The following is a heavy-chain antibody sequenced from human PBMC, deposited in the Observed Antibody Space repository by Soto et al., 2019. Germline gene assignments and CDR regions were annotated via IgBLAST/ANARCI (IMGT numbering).Heavy chain of an antibody. V-gene: IGHV3-33*01. CDR1: GFTFSNYG. D-gene: IGHD2-2*01. Sequence: QVQLVESGGGVVQPGRSLRLSCEASGFTFSNYGMHWVRQAPGKGLEWVAAIWHDGRYIFHGDSVKGRFTISRDNYMNTLSLQMISLRAEDKAIYYCAIEGQLHLKGFDTRAQETLVTVSS. CDR2: IWHDGRYI. J-gene: IGHJ5*02. CDR3: AIEGQLHLKGFDT.